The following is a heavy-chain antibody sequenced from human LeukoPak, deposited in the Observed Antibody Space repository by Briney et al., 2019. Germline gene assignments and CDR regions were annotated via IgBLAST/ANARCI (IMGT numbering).Heavy chain of an antibody. D-gene: IGHD6-13*01. V-gene: IGHV1-69*06. Sequence: SVKVSCKASGGTFSSYAISWVRQAPGQGLEWKGGIIPIFGTANYAQKFQGRVTITADKSTSTAYMELSSLRSEDTAVYYCATGSRIAAAGRYYYMDVWGKGTTVTVSS. CDR3: ATGSRIAAAGRYYYMDV. CDR2: IIPIFGTA. J-gene: IGHJ6*03. CDR1: GGTFSSYA.